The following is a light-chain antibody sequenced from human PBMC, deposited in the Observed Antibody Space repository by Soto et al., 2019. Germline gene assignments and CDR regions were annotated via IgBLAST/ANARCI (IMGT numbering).Light chain of an antibody. Sequence: QSVLTQPPSVSEAPGRRVTISCTGSSSNIGGGYDVHWFQQLPGTAPKLLFYGKNNRPSGVPDRFSGSTSGTSASLAITGLQTEDEAIYYCQSYDASLSGYVFGTGTKVTVL. J-gene: IGLJ1*01. CDR3: QSYDASLSGYV. V-gene: IGLV1-40*01. CDR1: SSNIGGGYD. CDR2: GKN.